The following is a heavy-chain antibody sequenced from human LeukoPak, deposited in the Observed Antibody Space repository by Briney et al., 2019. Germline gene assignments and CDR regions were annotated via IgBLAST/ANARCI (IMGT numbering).Heavy chain of an antibody. CDR3: AREKIPALVFDP. J-gene: IGHJ5*02. CDR1: GFPFSSYE. Sequence: GGSLRLSCAASGFPFSSYEMPWLRQAPGKGLEWVAHISGSSGNILYSDSVKGRFSVSRDNANNLLYLQMNSLRVEDTAVYYCAREKIPALVFDPWGQGTLVAVSP. CDR2: ISGSSGNI. V-gene: IGHV3-48*03. D-gene: IGHD6-13*01.